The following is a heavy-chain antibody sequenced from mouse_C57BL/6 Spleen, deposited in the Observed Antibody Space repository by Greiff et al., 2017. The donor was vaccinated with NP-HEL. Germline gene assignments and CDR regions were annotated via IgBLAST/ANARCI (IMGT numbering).Heavy chain of an antibody. Sequence: VQLQQPGAELVMPGASVKLSCKASGYTFTSYWMHWVKQRPGQGLEWIGEIDPSDSYTNYNQKFKGKSTLTVDKSSSTAYMQLSSLTSEDSAVYYCARAYSNLWYFDYWGQGTTLTVSS. J-gene: IGHJ2*01. D-gene: IGHD2-5*01. CDR2: IDPSDSYT. V-gene: IGHV1-69*01. CDR1: GYTFTSYW. CDR3: ARAYSNLWYFDY.